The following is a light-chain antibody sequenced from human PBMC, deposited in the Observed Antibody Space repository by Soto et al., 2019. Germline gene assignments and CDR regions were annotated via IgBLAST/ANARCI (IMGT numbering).Light chain of an antibody. V-gene: IGKV2-28*01. CDR1: QSLLHSNGYNY. J-gene: IGKJ2*01. CDR3: MQALQTRYT. Sequence: DIVMTQSPLSLPVTPGEPASISCRSSQSLLHSNGYNYLDWYLQKPGQSPQLLISLGSNRASGVXDXXSGSGSGTDFTLKISRVEAEDVGVYYCMQALQTRYTFGQGTKLEIK. CDR2: LGS.